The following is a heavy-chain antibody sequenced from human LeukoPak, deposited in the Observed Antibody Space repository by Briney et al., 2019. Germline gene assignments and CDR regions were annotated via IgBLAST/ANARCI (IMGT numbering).Heavy chain of an antibody. CDR3: VSLGYSSSSVRY. CDR1: GFTFSRSA. D-gene: IGHD6-6*01. J-gene: IGHJ4*02. V-gene: IGHV3-30*04. Sequence: QAGGSLGLSCAASGFTFSRSAMHWVRQAPGKGLEWVAIISYDGGNKYYADSVKGRFTISRDNSKNTLYLQMNSLRAEDTAVYFCVSLGYSSSSVRYWGQGTLVTVSS. CDR2: ISYDGGNK.